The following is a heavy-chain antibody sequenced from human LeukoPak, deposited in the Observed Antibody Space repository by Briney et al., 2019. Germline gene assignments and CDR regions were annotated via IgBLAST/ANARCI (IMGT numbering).Heavy chain of an antibody. J-gene: IGHJ6*02. Sequence: GGPLTLSHALSGFPLNSYAMHGLRPAPPKGLAGVAGISFDGRKKYFPASVQGRFPISRDNSKNTLYLQMNSLRAEDTAVYYCARGFFVSWWYRDYYGMDVWGQGTTVTVSS. CDR2: ISFDGRKK. V-gene: IGHV3-30*04. CDR1: GFPLNSYA. CDR3: ARGFFVSWWYRDYYGMDV. D-gene: IGHD2-15*01.